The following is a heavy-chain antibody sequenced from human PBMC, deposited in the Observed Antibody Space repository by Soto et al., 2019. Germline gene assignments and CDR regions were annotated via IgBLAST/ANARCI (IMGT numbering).Heavy chain of an antibody. D-gene: IGHD3-3*01. CDR1: GFTFGGSA. CDR3: TRHRVYDFWSGYLDYYYMDV. V-gene: IGHV3-73*01. J-gene: IGHJ6*03. CDR2: IRSKANSYAT. Sequence: GGSLRLSCAASGFTFGGSAMHWVGQASGKGLEWVGRIRSKANSYATAYAASVKGRFTISRDDSKNTAYLQMNSLKTEDTAVYYCTRHRVYDFWSGYLDYYYMDVWGKGTTVTVSS.